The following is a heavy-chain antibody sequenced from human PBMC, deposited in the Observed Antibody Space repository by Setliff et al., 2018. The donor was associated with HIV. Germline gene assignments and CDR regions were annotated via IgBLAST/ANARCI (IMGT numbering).Heavy chain of an antibody. Sequence: ASETLSLTCTVSGGSISSYYWSWIRQPPGKGLEWIGYIYTSGSTNYNPSLKSRVTISVDTSKNQFSLKLSSVTAADTAMYYCARGMVVAAGWYFDLWGRGTLVTGLL. J-gene: IGHJ2*01. CDR2: IYTSGST. V-gene: IGHV4-4*09. D-gene: IGHD2-15*01. CDR3: ARGMVVAAGWYFDL. CDR1: GGSISSYY.